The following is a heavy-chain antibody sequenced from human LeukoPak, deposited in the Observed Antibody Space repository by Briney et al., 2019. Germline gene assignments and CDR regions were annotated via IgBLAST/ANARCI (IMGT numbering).Heavy chain of an antibody. CDR2: IKQDGNEK. CDR1: GFIFSTYW. V-gene: IGHV3-7*03. Sequence: GGSLRLSCEASGFIFSTYWMSWVRQAPGKGLEWVANIKQDGNEKYYVDSVKGRFTSSRDNAKNSVYLQMDSLRAEDTAVYYCARGRYCSTSSCHYFDYWGQGTLVTVSS. D-gene: IGHD2-2*01. CDR3: ARGRYCSTSSCHYFDY. J-gene: IGHJ4*02.